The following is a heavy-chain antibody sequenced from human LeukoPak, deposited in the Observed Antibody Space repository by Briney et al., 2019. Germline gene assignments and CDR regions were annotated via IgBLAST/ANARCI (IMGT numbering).Heavy chain of an antibody. CDR1: GGSISSSSYY. D-gene: IGHD3-22*01. J-gene: IGHJ4*02. CDR2: IYYSGST. CDR3: ARDQDYYDSSGYYWVY. V-gene: IGHV4-39*07. Sequence: PSETLSLTCTVSGGSISSSSYYWGWIRQPPGKGLEWIGSIYYSGSTYYNPSLKSRVTISVDTSKNQFSLKLSSVTAADTAVYYCARDQDYYDSSGYYWVYWGQETLVTVSS.